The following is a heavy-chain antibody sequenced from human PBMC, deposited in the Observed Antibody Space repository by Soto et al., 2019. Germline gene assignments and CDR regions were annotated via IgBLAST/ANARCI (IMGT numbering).Heavy chain of an antibody. D-gene: IGHD2-21*01. V-gene: IGHV4-39*01. CDR2: LYYRGAT. CDR3: CGVMVATLLK. Sequence: SETLSLTCSVSGGSIKNTNYHWGWIRQPPGKGLEWIGTLYYRGATDYNPSLKTRVTISVDTSKNLLSLNLSSVTAADPAVYYCCGVMVATLLKWGQGALVAVSS. CDR1: GGSIKNTNYH. J-gene: IGHJ4*01.